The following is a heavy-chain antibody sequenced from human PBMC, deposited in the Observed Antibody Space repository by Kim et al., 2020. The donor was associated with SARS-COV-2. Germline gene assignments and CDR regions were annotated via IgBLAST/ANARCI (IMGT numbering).Heavy chain of an antibody. CDR2: IKQDGSEK. CDR3: ARDESGSYYGGFDL. J-gene: IGHJ5*02. Sequence: GGSLRLSCAASGFTFSSYWMSWVRQAPGKGLEWVANIKQDGSEKYYVDSVKGRFTISRDNAKNSLYLQMNSLRAEDTAVYYCARDESGSYYGGFDLWGQGTLVTVSS. CDR1: GFTFSSYW. V-gene: IGHV3-7*03. D-gene: IGHD1-26*01.